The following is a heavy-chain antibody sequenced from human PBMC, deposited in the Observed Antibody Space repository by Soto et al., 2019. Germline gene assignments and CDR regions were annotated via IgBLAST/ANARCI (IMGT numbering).Heavy chain of an antibody. Sequence: GGSLRLSCAASGFTFSSYSMNWVRQAPGKGLEWVSYISSSSSTIYYADSVKGRFTISRDNAKNSLYLQMNSLRDEDTAVYYCARDSNFWSGYYQPRGYYYGMDVWGQGT. J-gene: IGHJ6*02. CDR1: GFTFSSYS. CDR2: ISSSSSTI. D-gene: IGHD3-3*01. V-gene: IGHV3-48*02. CDR3: ARDSNFWSGYYQPRGYYYGMDV.